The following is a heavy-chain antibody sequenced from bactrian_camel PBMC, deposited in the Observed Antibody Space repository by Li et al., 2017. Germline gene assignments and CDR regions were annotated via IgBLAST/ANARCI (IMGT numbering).Heavy chain of an antibody. CDR2: INSGGGST. V-gene: IGHV3S40*01. Sequence: VQLVESGGGLVQPGGSLRLSCAASGLTFSSYAMSWVRQAPGKGLEWVSAINSGGGSTYYTDSVKGRFTISRDNAKNTVYLQLSSLKTEDTAMYYCARDLPIYSGYAFYTGKTFAYWGQGTQVTVS. J-gene: IGHJ6*01. CDR1: GLTFSSYA. CDR3: ARDLPIYSGYAFYTGKTFAY. D-gene: IGHD2*01.